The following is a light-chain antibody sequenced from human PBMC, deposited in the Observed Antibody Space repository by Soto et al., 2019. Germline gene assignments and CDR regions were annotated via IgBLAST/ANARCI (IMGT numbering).Light chain of an antibody. V-gene: IGLV2-23*02. CDR3: CSYAGSRTVI. Sequence: QSALTQPASVSGSPGQSITISCTGTSSDVGNYNLVSWYQQHPGKAPKLMIFEVTKRPSGVSNRFSGSKSGNTASLTISGLQAEDEADYYCCSYAGSRTVIFGGGTKLTV. J-gene: IGLJ2*01. CDR2: EVT. CDR1: SSDVGNYNL.